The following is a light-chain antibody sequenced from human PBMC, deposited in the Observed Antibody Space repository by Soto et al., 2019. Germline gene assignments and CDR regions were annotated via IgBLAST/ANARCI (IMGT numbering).Light chain of an antibody. CDR3: LQRTTHAWT. CDR2: TAS. CDR1: QDISNY. J-gene: IGKJ1*01. V-gene: IGKV1-17*01. Sequence: DIQMTQSPSSLSASVGDRVTITCRASQDISNYLNWYQQKPGRAPKRLIYTASILQGGVPSRFSGSGSGTEFTLSLNSLQPADSERDSPLQRTTHAWTLAQGTQLDIK.